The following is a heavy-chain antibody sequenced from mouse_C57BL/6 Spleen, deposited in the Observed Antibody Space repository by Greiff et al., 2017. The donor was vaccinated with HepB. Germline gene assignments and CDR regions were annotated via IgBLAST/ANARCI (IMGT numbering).Heavy chain of an antibody. D-gene: IGHD1-1*02. CDR1: GYAFSSYW. J-gene: IGHJ1*03. CDR2: IYPGDGDT. CDR3: VRAISVVARWYFDV. Sequence: VQLQQSGAELVKPGASVKISCKASGYAFSSYWMNWVKQRPGKGLEWIGQIYPGDGDTNYNGKFKGKATLTADKSSSTAYMQHSSLTAEDSAVNFCVRAISVVARWYFDVWGTGTTLTVSS. V-gene: IGHV1-80*01.